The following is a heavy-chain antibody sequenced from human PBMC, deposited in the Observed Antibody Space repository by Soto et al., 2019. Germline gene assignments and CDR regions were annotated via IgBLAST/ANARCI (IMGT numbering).Heavy chain of an antibody. CDR2: IYYSGST. J-gene: IGHJ4*02. Sequence: VGSISSYYWSWIRQPPGKGLEWIGYIYYSGSTNYNPSLKSRVTISVDTSKNEFSLKLSSVTAADTAVYYCAIGGSGSYYNPYYFDYWGQGTLVTFSS. D-gene: IGHD3-10*01. CDR3: AIGGSGSYYNPYYFDY. CDR1: VGSISSYY. V-gene: IGHV4-59*01.